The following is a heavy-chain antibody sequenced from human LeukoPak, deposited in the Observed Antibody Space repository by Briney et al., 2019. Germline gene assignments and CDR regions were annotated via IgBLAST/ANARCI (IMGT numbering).Heavy chain of an antibody. CDR1: GDTFTTYD. D-gene: IGHD3-9*01. CDR3: ARETTIPPYYFDY. CDR2: MNPNSGNT. J-gene: IGHJ4*02. Sequence: ASVKVSCKASGDTFTTYDIIWVRQATGQGLEWMGWMNPNSGNTGYAQKFQGRVTMTRDTSISTAYMELSSLRSEDTAVYFCARETTIPPYYFDYWGLGTPVIVSS. V-gene: IGHV1-8*01.